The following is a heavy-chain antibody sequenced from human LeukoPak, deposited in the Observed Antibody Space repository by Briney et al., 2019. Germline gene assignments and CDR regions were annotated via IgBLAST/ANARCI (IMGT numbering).Heavy chain of an antibody. CDR1: GYRFSTYW. Sequence: GESLKISCKSSGYRFSTYWIGWVRQMPGKGLEWMGIISPDDPDTRYSPSFEGQVTFSADKSINTAYLQWSGLKASDTAIYYCATLRAWFGDATYFFDYWGQGTLVTASS. J-gene: IGHJ4*02. CDR3: ATLRAWFGDATYFFDY. CDR2: ISPDDPDT. D-gene: IGHD3-10*01. V-gene: IGHV5-51*01.